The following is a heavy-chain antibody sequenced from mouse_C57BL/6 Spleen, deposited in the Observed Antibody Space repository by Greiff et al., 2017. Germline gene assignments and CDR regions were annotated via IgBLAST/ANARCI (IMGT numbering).Heavy chain of an antibody. CDR1: GFTFSSYG. D-gene: IGHD1-1*01. J-gene: IGHJ2*01. CDR3: ARREEVFILDY. V-gene: IGHV5-6*01. CDR2: ISSGGSYT. Sequence: EVQLQESGGDLVKPGGSLKLSCAASGFTFSSYGMSWVRQTPDKRLEWVATISSGGSYTYYPDSVKGRFTIARDNAKNTLYLQMSSLKSEDTAMYYCARREEVFILDYWGQGTTLTVSS.